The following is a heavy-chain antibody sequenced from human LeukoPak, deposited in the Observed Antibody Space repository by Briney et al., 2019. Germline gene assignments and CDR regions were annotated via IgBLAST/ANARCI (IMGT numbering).Heavy chain of an antibody. D-gene: IGHD3-9*01. CDR3: ARDYDILTGYYKEIRFDY. J-gene: IGHJ4*02. CDR2: INHSGST. Sequence: SETLSLTCTVSGGSISSGGYYWSWIRQPPGKGLEWIGEINHSGSTNYNPSLKSRVTISVDTSKNQFSLKLSSVTAADTAVYYCARDYDILTGYYKEIRFDYWGQGTLVTVSS. CDR1: GGSISSGGYY. V-gene: IGHV4-39*07.